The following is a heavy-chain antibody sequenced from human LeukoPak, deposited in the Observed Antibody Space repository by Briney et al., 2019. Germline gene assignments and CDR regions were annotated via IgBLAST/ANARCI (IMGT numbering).Heavy chain of an antibody. CDR1: GFTFSSYE. V-gene: IGHV3-48*03. D-gene: IGHD5-18*01. Sequence: GGSLRLSCAASGFTFSSYEMNWVRQAPGKGLEWVSYISSSGSTIYYADSVKGRFTISRDNAKNSLYLQMNSLRAEDTAVYYCAREGRIQLFDYWGQGTLVTVSS. CDR3: AREGRIQLFDY. CDR2: ISSSGSTI. J-gene: IGHJ4*02.